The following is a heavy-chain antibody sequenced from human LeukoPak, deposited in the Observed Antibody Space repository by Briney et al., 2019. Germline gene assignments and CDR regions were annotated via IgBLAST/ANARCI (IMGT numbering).Heavy chain of an antibody. J-gene: IGHJ4*02. CDR3: TRYNNDHFDY. Sequence: GGSLRLSCAGSGFTFGGYGMHGFRQTPAKGLEWVAVIAYDGSRAFYADSVKGRFTISRDNSKNTMSVQMDDLRAEDTAVYYCTRYNNDHFDYWGQGTLVTVSS. CDR2: IAYDGSRA. V-gene: IGHV3-33*01. D-gene: IGHD1-14*01. CDR1: GFTFGGYG.